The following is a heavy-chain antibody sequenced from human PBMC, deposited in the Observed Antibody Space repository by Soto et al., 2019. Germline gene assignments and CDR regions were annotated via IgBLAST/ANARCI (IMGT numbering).Heavy chain of an antibody. V-gene: IGHV1-3*01. Sequence: QVQLVQSGAEVKKPGASVKVSCKASGYTFTSYAMHWVRQAPGQRLEWMGWINAGNGNTKYSQKFQGRVTITRDTSASSAYMELSSLRSEDTAVYYCARGWYTVNKIPGDYWVQGTLVTVSS. J-gene: IGHJ4*02. D-gene: IGHD4-17*01. CDR1: GYTFTSYA. CDR3: ARGWYTVNKIPGDY. CDR2: INAGNGNT.